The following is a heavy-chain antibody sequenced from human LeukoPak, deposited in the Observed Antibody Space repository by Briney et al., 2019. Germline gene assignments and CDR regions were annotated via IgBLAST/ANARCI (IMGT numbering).Heavy chain of an antibody. V-gene: IGHV3-66*01. CDR1: GFIVSSNY. CDR3: ARDLNWGGSNIGVGAFDI. J-gene: IGHJ3*02. Sequence: PGGSLRLSCAASGFIVSSNYMSWVRQAPGKVLEWVSVIYSGGSTYYADSVKGRFTISRDNSKKTLYLQMNSLRAEDTAVYYCARDLNWGGSNIGVGAFDIWGQGTMVTVSS. CDR2: IYSGGST. D-gene: IGHD2-21*01.